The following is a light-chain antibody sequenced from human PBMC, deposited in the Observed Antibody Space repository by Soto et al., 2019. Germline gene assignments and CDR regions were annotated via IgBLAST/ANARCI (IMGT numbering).Light chain of an antibody. Sequence: DIQMTQSPSTLSASVGDRVTVTCRASQNINSWLAWYQQKPGKAPKLLIYMASSLESGVPSRFSGSRSGTEFTLTISSLQPDDFATYYCQQYDTYSTFGQGTRVEIK. CDR3: QQYDTYST. CDR1: QNINSW. V-gene: IGKV1-5*03. J-gene: IGKJ1*01. CDR2: MAS.